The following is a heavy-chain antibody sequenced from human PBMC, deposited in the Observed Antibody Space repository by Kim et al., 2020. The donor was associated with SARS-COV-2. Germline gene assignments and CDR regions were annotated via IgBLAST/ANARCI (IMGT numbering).Heavy chain of an antibody. CDR3: ARGGYYYDSSVDY. Sequence: YADSVKGRFTISRDNAKNSLYLQMNSLRAEDTAVYYCARGGYYYDSSVDYWGQGTLVTVSS. J-gene: IGHJ4*02. V-gene: IGHV3-11*05. D-gene: IGHD3-22*01.